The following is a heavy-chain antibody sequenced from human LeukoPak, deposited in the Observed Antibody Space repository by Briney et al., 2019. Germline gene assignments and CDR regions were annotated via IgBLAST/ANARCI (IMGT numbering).Heavy chain of an antibody. CDR1: GGSISSGGYY. Sequence: SQTLSLTCTVSGGSISSGGYYWSWIRQHPGKGLEWIGYIYYSGSTYYNPSLKSRVTLSVDTSKNQFSLKLSSVTAADTAVYYCARVQLWFGEPHSGVYYFDYWGQGTLVTVSS. J-gene: IGHJ4*02. D-gene: IGHD3-10*01. CDR3: ARVQLWFGEPHSGVYYFDY. CDR2: IYYSGST. V-gene: IGHV4-31*03.